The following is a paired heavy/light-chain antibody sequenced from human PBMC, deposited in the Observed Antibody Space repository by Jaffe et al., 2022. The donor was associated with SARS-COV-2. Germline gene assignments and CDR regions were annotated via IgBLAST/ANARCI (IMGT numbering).Light chain of an antibody. Sequence: SYELTQPPSVSVSPGQTARITCSGDALPKKYAYWYQQKSGQAPVLVIYEDSKRPSGIPERFSGSSSGTMATLTISGAQVEDEADYYCYSTDSSGNHRGVFGGGTKLTVL. CDR3: YSTDSSGNHRGV. V-gene: IGLV3-10*01. CDR1: ALPKKY. J-gene: IGLJ2*01. CDR2: EDS.
Heavy chain of an antibody. CDR2: INHSGST. Sequence: QVQLQQWGAGLLKPSETLSLTCAVYGGSFSGYYWSWIRQPPGKGLEWIGEINHSGSTNYNPSLKSRVTISVDTSKNQFSLKLSSVTAADTAVYYCARSTPSLFWSGYSYYFDYWGQGTLVTVSS. CDR1: GGSFSGYY. D-gene: IGHD3-3*01. J-gene: IGHJ4*02. CDR3: ARSTPSLFWSGYSYYFDY. V-gene: IGHV4-34*01.